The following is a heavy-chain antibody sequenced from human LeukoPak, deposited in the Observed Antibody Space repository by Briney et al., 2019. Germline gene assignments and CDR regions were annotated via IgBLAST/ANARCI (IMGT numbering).Heavy chain of an antibody. CDR2: VVPDSGGT. V-gene: IGHV1/OR15-1*04. J-gene: IGHJ3*01. Sequence: DSLTVSCKASGYIFTVFSIHSVRDVPGQGVGWLGRVVPDSGGTSYAQKFRGRASMTRDTSITTAYIELRGLRSDDTATYYCGTGAWTGYWYEALDVWGQGTIVTVSS. CDR1: GYIFTVFS. CDR3: GTGAWTGYWYEALDV. D-gene: IGHD3/OR15-3a*01.